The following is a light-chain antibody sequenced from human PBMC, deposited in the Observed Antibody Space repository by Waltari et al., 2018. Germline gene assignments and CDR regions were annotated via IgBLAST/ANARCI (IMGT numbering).Light chain of an antibody. CDR3: QQRSNWWT. CDR2: DAS. V-gene: IGKV3-11*01. Sequence: EIVLTQSPATLSLSPGERATLSCRASQSVGIYLAWYQQKLGQAPRLLIHDASTRATGTPARFSGSGSGTDFTLTISSLEPEDFAVYYCQQRSNWWTFGQGTKVEIK. J-gene: IGKJ1*01. CDR1: QSVGIY.